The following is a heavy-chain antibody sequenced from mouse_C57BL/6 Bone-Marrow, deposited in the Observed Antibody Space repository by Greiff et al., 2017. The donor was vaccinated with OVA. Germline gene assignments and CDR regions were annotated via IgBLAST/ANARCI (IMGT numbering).Heavy chain of an antibody. CDR3: ARPNYYGSFAY. J-gene: IGHJ3*01. CDR1: GFTFSDYG. D-gene: IGHD1-1*01. V-gene: IGHV5-17*01. Sequence: EVKLMESGGGLVKPGGSLKLSCAASGFTFSDYGMHWVRQAPEKGLEWVAYISSGSSTIYYADTVKGRFTISRDNAKNTLFLQMTSLRSEDTAMYYCARPNYYGSFAYWGQGTLLTVSA. CDR2: ISSGSSTI.